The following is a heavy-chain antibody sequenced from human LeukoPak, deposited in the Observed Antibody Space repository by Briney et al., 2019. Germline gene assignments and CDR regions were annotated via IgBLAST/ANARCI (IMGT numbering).Heavy chain of an antibody. J-gene: IGHJ6*02. V-gene: IGHV4-4*07. CDR3: ARAPSETYYYGSGSPYYYYYVMDV. Sequence: SETLSLTCTVSGGSISSYYWSWIRQPAGKGLEWIGRIYTSGSTNYNPSLKSRVTMSVDTSKNQFSLKLSSVTAADTAVYYCARAPSETYYYGSGSPYYYYYVMDVWGQGTTVTVSS. CDR2: IYTSGST. D-gene: IGHD3-10*01. CDR1: GGSISSYY.